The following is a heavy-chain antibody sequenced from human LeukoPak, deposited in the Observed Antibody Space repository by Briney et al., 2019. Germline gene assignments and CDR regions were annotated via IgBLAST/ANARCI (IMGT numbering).Heavy chain of an antibody. Sequence: PGGSLRLSCAASGFTFSSYWMHWVRQTPGKGLVWVSRINSDDTSTTYADSVKGRFTISRDNAKNSLYLQMNSLRAEDTAVYYCASYDSSGYYSPYFQHWGQGTLVTVSS. D-gene: IGHD3-22*01. J-gene: IGHJ1*01. CDR1: GFTFSSYW. CDR2: INSDDTST. V-gene: IGHV3-74*01. CDR3: ASYDSSGYYSPYFQH.